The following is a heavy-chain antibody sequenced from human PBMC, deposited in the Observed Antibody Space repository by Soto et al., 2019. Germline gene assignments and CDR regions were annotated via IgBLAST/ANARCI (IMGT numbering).Heavy chain of an antibody. CDR2: ISGSGGST. CDR3: AKLSGGGTYFQH. Sequence: EVQLLESGGNLVQPGGSLRLSCAASGFTFSSYGMSWVRQAPGKGLEWVSTISGSGGSTYYADSVKGRFTISRDNSKNTLYVQMNSLRAEDTAVYYCAKLSGGGTYFQHWGQGTLVTVSS. D-gene: IGHD3-10*01. J-gene: IGHJ1*01. V-gene: IGHV3-23*01. CDR1: GFTFSSYG.